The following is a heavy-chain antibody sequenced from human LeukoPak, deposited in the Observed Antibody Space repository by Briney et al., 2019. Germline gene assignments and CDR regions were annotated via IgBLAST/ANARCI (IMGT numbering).Heavy chain of an antibody. CDR3: ARDTGLHNFDY. CDR1: GFIFSSFE. CDR2: ISRRGRTL. D-gene: IGHD1-1*01. J-gene: IGHJ4*02. V-gene: IGHV3-48*03. Sequence: GGSLRLSCAASGFIFSSFEMTWVRQAPGQGLEWVSYISRRGRTLNYADSVRGRFTITRVDAKKSLYLQMNSLRAEDTAVYYCARDTGLHNFDYWGQGTLVTVSS.